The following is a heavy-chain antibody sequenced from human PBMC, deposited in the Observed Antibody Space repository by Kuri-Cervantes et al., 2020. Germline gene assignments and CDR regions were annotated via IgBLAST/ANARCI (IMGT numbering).Heavy chain of an antibody. CDR2: ISYDGSNK. J-gene: IGHJ6*02. D-gene: IGHD3-3*01. Sequence: GESLKISCAASGFTFSSYAMHWVRQAPGKGLEWMAVISYDGSNKYYADSVKGRFTISRDNSKNTLYLQMNSLRAEDTAVYYCARDPRPSYYDFWSGSYGMDVWGQGTTVTVSS. CDR3: ARDPRPSYYDFWSGSYGMDV. V-gene: IGHV3-30-3*01. CDR1: GFTFSSYA.